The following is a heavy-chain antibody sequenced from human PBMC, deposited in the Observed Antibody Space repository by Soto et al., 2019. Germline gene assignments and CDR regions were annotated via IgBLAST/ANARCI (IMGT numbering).Heavy chain of an antibody. J-gene: IGHJ6*03. V-gene: IGHV1-8*02. D-gene: IGHD3-16*01. CDR1: GGTFSSYG. CDR2: INPYNGNT. CDR3: ARGGLGDVRYYYYYYYMDV. Sequence: GASVKVSCKASGGTFSSYGISWVRQAPGQGLEWMGWINPYNGNTGYAQKLQGRVTMTRNTSISTAYMELSSLRSEDTAVYYCARGGLGDVRYYYYYYYMDVWGKGTTVTVSS.